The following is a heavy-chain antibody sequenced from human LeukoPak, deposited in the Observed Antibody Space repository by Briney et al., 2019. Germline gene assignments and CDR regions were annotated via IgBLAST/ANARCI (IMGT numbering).Heavy chain of an antibody. CDR2: IYYSGST. J-gene: IGHJ3*02. V-gene: IGHV4-59*01. D-gene: IGHD4-17*01. CDR3: ARLHKLDYGNDAFDI. Sequence: PSETLSLTCAVYGGSFSGYYRSWIRQPPGKGLEWIGYIYYSGSTNYNPSLKSRVTISVDTSKNQFSLKLSSVTAADTAVYYCARLHKLDYGNDAFDIWGQGTMVTVSS. CDR1: GGSFSGYY.